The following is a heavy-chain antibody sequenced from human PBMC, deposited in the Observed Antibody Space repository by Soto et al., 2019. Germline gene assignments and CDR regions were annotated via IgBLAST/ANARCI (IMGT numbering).Heavy chain of an antibody. CDR3: ARDASQPGVPLDY. CDR2: IHYSGNT. V-gene: IGHV4-31*03. D-gene: IGHD7-27*01. CDR1: GGSISSDGYF. Sequence: QVQLQESGPGLVKPSQTLSLTCTVSGGSISSDGYFWSWIRQHPGKGLEWIGYIHYSGNTYYNPSLKSRIXXSXDTXKTQFSLNLTSVTAADTAVYYCARDASQPGVPLDYWGQGTLVTVSS. J-gene: IGHJ4*02.